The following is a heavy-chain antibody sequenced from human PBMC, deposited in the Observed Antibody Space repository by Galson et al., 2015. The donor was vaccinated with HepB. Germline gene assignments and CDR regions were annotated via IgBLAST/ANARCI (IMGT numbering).Heavy chain of an antibody. Sequence: SLRLSCAASGFTFSSYGMHWVRQAPGKGLEWVAVIWYDGSNKYYADSVKGRFTISRDNSKNTLYLQMNSLRAEDTAVYYCARDWDSGSPQPGGFDYWGQGTLVTVSS. D-gene: IGHD1-26*01. V-gene: IGHV3-33*01. J-gene: IGHJ4*02. CDR2: IWYDGSNK. CDR1: GFTFSSYG. CDR3: ARDWDSGSPQPGGFDY.